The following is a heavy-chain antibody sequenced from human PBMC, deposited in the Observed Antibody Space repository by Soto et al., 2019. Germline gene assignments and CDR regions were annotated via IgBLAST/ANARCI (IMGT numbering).Heavy chain of an antibody. Sequence: GGSLRLSCAASGFTFSRNWMNWVRQAPGKGLVWVSRINSDGSSTSYADSVKGRFTISRDNAKNTLYLQMNSLRAEDTAVYYCARDLRSQDYYYYGLDVWGQGXTVTVSS. CDR1: GFTFSRNW. J-gene: IGHJ6*02. V-gene: IGHV3-74*01. CDR3: ARDLRSQDYYYYGLDV. D-gene: IGHD2-15*01. CDR2: INSDGSST.